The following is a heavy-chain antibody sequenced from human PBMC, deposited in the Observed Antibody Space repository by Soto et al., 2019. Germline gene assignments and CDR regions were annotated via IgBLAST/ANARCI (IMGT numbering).Heavy chain of an antibody. V-gene: IGHV4-61*01. CDR1: GGSVSSGSYY. Sequence: SETLSLTCTVSGGSVSSGSYYWSWVRQPPGKGLEWIGYIYYSGSTNYNPSLKSRVTISVDTSKNQFSLKLSSVTAADTAVYYCARADCSSTRCYYYYSGMDVCGQGTTVTVYS. CDR2: IYYSGST. CDR3: ARADCSSTRCYYYYSGMDV. D-gene: IGHD2-2*01. J-gene: IGHJ6*02.